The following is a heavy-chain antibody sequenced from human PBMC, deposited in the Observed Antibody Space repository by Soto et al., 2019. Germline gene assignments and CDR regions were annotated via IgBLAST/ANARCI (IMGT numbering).Heavy chain of an antibody. D-gene: IGHD6-13*01. Sequence: PGGSLRLSCAASGFTFSSYGMHWVRQAPGKGLEWVAVISYDGSNKYYADSVKGRFTISRDNSKNTLYLQMNSLRAEDTAVYYCAKSLRQQREGKDYWGQGTLVTVSS. CDR3: AKSLRQQREGKDY. CDR1: GFTFSSYG. CDR2: ISYDGSNK. J-gene: IGHJ4*02. V-gene: IGHV3-30*18.